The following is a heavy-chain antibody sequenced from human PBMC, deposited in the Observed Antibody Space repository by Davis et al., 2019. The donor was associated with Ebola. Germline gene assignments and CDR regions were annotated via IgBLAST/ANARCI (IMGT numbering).Heavy chain of an antibody. Sequence: GESLKISCAASGFTFSSHWMNWVRQAPGKGLEWVANIKQDGSEKYYVDSVKGRFTISRDNAKNSLYLQMNSLRAEDTAVYYCARHQTGRGISFGAGGYYFDYWGQGTLVTVSS. V-gene: IGHV3-7*03. D-gene: IGHD3-16*01. CDR3: ARHQTGRGISFGAGGYYFDY. CDR1: GFTFSSHW. J-gene: IGHJ4*02. CDR2: IKQDGSEK.